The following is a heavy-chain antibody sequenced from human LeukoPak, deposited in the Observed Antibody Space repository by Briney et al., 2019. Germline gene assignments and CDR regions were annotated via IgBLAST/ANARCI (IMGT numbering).Heavy chain of an antibody. CDR1: VGSFSGYY. Sequence: PSETLSLTCAVYVGSFSGYYWSWIRQPPGKGVEWIGEINHSGSTNYNPSLKSRVTISVGTSKNQLSLKLSSVTAADTAVYYCARAPYYYGSGSYYLIWGQGTLVTVSS. V-gene: IGHV4-34*01. J-gene: IGHJ4*02. CDR3: ARAPYYYGSGSYYLI. D-gene: IGHD3-10*01. CDR2: INHSGST.